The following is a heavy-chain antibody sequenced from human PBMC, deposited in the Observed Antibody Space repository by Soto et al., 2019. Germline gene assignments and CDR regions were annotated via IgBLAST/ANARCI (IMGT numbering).Heavy chain of an antibody. CDR2: IIPIFGTA. CDR1: GGTFSSYA. J-gene: IGHJ3*02. Sequence: KASGGTFSSYAISWVRQAPGQGLEWMGGIIPIFGTANYAQKFQGRVTITADESTSTAYMELSSLRSEDTAVYYCARRYYDSSGYYFAFDIWGQGTMVTVSS. D-gene: IGHD3-22*01. V-gene: IGHV1-69*01. CDR3: ARRYYDSSGYYFAFDI.